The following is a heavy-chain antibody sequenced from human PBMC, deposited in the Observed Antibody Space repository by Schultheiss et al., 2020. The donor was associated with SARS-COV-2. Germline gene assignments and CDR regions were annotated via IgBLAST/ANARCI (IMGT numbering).Heavy chain of an antibody. J-gene: IGHJ6*02. CDR3: ARDNRISDSSSWYSNYYYGMDV. Sequence: SETLSLTCTVSGGSISSGSYYWGWIRQPPGKGLEWIGSIYHSGSTYYNPSLKSRVTISVDTSKNQFSLKLSSVTAADTAVYYCARDNRISDSSSWYSNYYYGMDVWGQGTTVTVSS. D-gene: IGHD6-13*01. CDR2: IYHSGST. CDR1: GGSISSGSYY. V-gene: IGHV4-39*07.